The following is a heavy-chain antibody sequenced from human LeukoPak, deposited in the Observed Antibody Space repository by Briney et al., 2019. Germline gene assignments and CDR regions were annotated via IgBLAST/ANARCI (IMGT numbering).Heavy chain of an antibody. V-gene: IGHV5-51*01. CDR2: IYPGNADA. D-gene: IGHD3-22*01. J-gene: IGHJ4*02. Sequence: KNGESLKISCKAFGYSLINHWIGWVRQMPGKGLDWMGIIYPGNADATYSPSFQGQVTISADKSTTTVYLQWSSLKASDTAMYYCARQGSYDNSGYSFDYWGQGTLVTVSS. CDR3: ARQGSYDNSGYSFDY. CDR1: GYSLINHW.